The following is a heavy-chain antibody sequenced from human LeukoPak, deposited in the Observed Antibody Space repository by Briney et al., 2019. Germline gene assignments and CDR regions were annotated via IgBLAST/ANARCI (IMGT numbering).Heavy chain of an antibody. D-gene: IGHD5-18*01. CDR1: GYTFTSYY. J-gene: IGHJ4*02. CDR2: INPSGGST. V-gene: IGHV1-46*01. Sequence: ASVKVSSKAFGYTFTSYYMHWGRQAPGQGLEWMGIINPSGGSTSYAQKFQGRVTMTRDTSTSTVYMELSSLRSEDTAVYYCARGSVDTAMPFDYWGQGTLVTVSS. CDR3: ARGSVDTAMPFDY.